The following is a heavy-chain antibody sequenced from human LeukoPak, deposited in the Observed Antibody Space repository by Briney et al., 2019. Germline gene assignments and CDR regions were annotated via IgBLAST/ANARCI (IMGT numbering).Heavy chain of an antibody. CDR1: GFTFSSYS. V-gene: IGHV3-48*01. CDR3: ARDRELGY. D-gene: IGHD2/OR15-2a*01. Sequence: SGRSLRLSCAASGFTFSSYSMNWVSQAPGKGLEWVSYISSSSSTIYYADSVKGRFTIPRDNAKNSLYLQMNSLRAEDTAVYYCARDRELGYWGQGTLVTVSS. J-gene: IGHJ4*02. CDR2: ISSSSSTI.